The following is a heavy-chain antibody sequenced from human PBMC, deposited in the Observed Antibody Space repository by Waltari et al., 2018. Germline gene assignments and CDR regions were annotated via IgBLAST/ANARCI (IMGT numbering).Heavy chain of an antibody. V-gene: IGHV3-7*01. CDR1: GFTLSPHW. Sequence: EVQLVESWGDLVQPGGSLSLSCVASGFTLSPHWMSWVCQAPGKGLEWVANIKQDESEKYYVDSVKGRFTISRDNTKNSVYLQMNSLRAEDTAVYYCARGLLEWLLSYWYFDLWGRGTLVTVSS. J-gene: IGHJ2*01. CDR2: IKQDESEK. D-gene: IGHD3-3*01. CDR3: ARGLLEWLLSYWYFDL.